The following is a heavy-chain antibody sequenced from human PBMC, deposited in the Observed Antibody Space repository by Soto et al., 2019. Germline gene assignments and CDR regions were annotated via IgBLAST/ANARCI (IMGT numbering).Heavy chain of an antibody. Sequence: QLQLQESGPGLEMASETLSLICTVFGGSIGSSSFYWGWIRQPPGKGLEWIGSIYYSGSTYYSPSLQSRVTLSADTSKNQFSLKLTSVTAADTGVYYCARQVVDGAVAGSGSFDYWGQGTLVTVSS. CDR1: GGSIGSSSFY. D-gene: IGHD3-10*01. CDR3: ARQVVDGAVAGSGSFDY. CDR2: IYYSGST. V-gene: IGHV4-39*01. J-gene: IGHJ4*02.